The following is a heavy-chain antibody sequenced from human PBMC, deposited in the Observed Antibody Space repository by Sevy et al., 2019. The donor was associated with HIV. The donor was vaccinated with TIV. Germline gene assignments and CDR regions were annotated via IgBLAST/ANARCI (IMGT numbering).Heavy chain of an antibody. Sequence: GGSLRLSCAASGFTFSSYAMSWVRQAPGKGLEWVSAIRGSGGSTYYADSVKGRFTISRDNSKNTLYLQMNSLRAEDTAVYYCAKSTDIVVVPAAKDYWGQGTLVTVSS. J-gene: IGHJ4*02. V-gene: IGHV3-23*01. CDR1: GFTFSSYA. CDR3: AKSTDIVVVPAAKDY. CDR2: IRGSGGST. D-gene: IGHD2-2*01.